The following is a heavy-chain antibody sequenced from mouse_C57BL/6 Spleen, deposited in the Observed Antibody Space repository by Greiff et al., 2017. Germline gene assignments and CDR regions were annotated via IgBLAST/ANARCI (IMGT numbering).Heavy chain of an antibody. CDR3: ARSVVRDY. CDR2: IDPSDSYT. J-gene: IGHJ2*01. Sequence: QVQLQQPGAELVKPGASVKLSCKASGYTFTSYWMQWVKQRPGQGLEWIGEIDPSDSYTNYNQKFKGKATLTVDKSSSTAYMQLSSLTSEDSSVYYCARSVVRDYWGQGTTLTVSS. V-gene: IGHV1-50*01. D-gene: IGHD1-1*01. CDR1: GYTFTSYW.